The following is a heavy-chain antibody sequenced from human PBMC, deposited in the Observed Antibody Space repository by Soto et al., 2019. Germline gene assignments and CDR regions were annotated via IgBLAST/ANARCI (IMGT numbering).Heavy chain of an antibody. CDR3: ARYNSYAIDY. Sequence: PSETLCVTCTFSDTSISSYYWSWIRQPPGKGLDWIANIHYSGTTNYNPPLARRVTLSVDTSKKQFSLKMTSVTAADRAMYFCARYNSYAIDYWGRGTLVTVSA. D-gene: IGHD2-8*01. CDR2: IHYSGTT. CDR1: DTSISSYY. V-gene: IGHV4-59*01. J-gene: IGHJ4*02.